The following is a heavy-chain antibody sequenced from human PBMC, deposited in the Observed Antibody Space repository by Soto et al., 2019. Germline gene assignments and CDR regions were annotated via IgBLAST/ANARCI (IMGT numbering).Heavy chain of an antibody. CDR2: IGPYNGNT. CDR1: GYTFNNYG. J-gene: IGHJ2*01. CDR3: ARCYCSVGSCYTCWHFDL. V-gene: IGHV1-18*01. Sequence: QVQLVQSGAEVKKPGASVKVSSKASGYTFNNYGISWVRQAPGQGLEWMGWIGPYNGNTDHAQNFQGRVTMTTDTSTNTAYMELRSLRSDDTALYYCARCYCSVGSCYTCWHFDLWGRGTLVTVSS. D-gene: IGHD2-15*01.